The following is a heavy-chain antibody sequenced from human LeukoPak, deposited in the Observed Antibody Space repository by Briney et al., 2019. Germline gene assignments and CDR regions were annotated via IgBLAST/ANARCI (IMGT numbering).Heavy chain of an antibody. Sequence: GGSLRLSCETSGFTFSNYEMNWVRQAPGKGLEWVSSISSGGSYIYYADSVKGRFTISRDNAKNSLYLLMNSLRAEDTAVYYCARDGEALGYCSGGSCLPDYWGQGTLVTVSS. D-gene: IGHD2-15*01. CDR1: GFTFSNYE. J-gene: IGHJ4*02. V-gene: IGHV3-21*01. CDR3: ARDGEALGYCSGGSCLPDY. CDR2: ISSGGSYI.